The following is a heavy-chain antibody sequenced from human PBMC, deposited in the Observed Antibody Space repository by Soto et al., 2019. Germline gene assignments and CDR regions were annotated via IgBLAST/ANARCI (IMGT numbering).Heavy chain of an antibody. D-gene: IGHD2-15*01. J-gene: IGHJ6*02. Sequence: EVQLVESGGGLRQPGRSLRLSCAASGFNFEEYAMHWVRQPPGKGLEWVSGITWNSGGIDYADSVRGRFTISRDNAKNSLFLQMDSLRGEDTALYYCAKDSSANYAANPGSGMDVWGQGTTVTVSS. CDR2: ITWNSGGI. V-gene: IGHV3-9*01. CDR1: GFNFEEYA. CDR3: AKDSSANYAANPGSGMDV.